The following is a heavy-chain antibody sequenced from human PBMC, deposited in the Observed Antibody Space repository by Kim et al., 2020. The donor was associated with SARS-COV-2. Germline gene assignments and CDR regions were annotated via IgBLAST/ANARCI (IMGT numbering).Heavy chain of an antibody. CDR2: IKSKTDGGTT. Sequence: GGSLRLSCAASGFTFSNAWMSWVRQAPGKGLEWVGRIKSKTDGGTTDYAAPVKGRFTISRDDSKNTLYLQMNSLKTEDTAVYYCTTDHEGATRDGMFDYWGQGTLVTVSS. CDR1: GFTFSNAW. J-gene: IGHJ4*02. CDR3: TTDHEGATRDGMFDY. V-gene: IGHV3-15*01. D-gene: IGHD1-26*01.